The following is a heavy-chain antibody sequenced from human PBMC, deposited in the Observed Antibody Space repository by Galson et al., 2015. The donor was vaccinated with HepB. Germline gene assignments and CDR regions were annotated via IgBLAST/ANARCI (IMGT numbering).Heavy chain of an antibody. Sequence: SLRLSCAASRFTFSRYWMHWVRQSPGKGLEWVSRINGDGSSTTYADSVKGRFTISRDNAKNTLYLQMNSLRVEDTAVYYCARWAVLRQDALDIWGQGTLVTVSS. D-gene: IGHD6-19*01. CDR1: RFTFSRYW. V-gene: IGHV3-74*01. J-gene: IGHJ3*02. CDR2: INGDGSST. CDR3: ARWAVLRQDALDI.